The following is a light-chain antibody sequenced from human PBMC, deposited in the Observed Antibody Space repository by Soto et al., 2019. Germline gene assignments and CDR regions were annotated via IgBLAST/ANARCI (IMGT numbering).Light chain of an antibody. Sequence: EIVLTQSPGTLSLSPGESATLSCRASQSITTNYLAWYQQRPGQAPRLLIYRSSSRATGIPDRFSGSGSGTDFNLTISRLEPEDFAVYYCQQYGSSPITFGQGTRLEIK. J-gene: IGKJ5*01. CDR3: QQYGSSPIT. V-gene: IGKV3-20*01. CDR2: RSS. CDR1: QSITTNY.